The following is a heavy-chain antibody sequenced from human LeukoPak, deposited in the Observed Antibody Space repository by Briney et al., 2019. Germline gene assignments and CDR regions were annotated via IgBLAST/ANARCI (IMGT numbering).Heavy chain of an antibody. V-gene: IGHV3-30*02. Sequence: GGSLRLSCAGSGFTFSSYDMNWVRQAPGKGLEWLAFIRYDGGNQYYADSVKGRFTISRDNYKNTLSLQMNSLRVEDMAVYYCAKDGDDGIESWGQGTLVTVSS. CDR2: IRYDGGNQ. CDR1: GFTFSSYD. CDR3: AKDGDDGIES. J-gene: IGHJ4*02. D-gene: IGHD7-27*01.